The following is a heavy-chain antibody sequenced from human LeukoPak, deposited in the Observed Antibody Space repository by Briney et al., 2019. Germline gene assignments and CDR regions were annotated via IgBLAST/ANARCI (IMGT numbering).Heavy chain of an antibody. J-gene: IGHJ6*02. CDR2: ISYDGSNK. Sequence: GGSLRLSCAASGFTFSSYGMHWVRQAPGKGLEWVAVISYDGSNKYYADSVKGRFTISRDNSKNTLYLQMSSLRAEDTAVYYCAKPSGPYYDFWSGYSDEADYYYYYGMDVWGQGTTVTVSS. V-gene: IGHV3-30*18. D-gene: IGHD3-3*01. CDR3: AKPSGPYYDFWSGYSDEADYYYYYGMDV. CDR1: GFTFSSYG.